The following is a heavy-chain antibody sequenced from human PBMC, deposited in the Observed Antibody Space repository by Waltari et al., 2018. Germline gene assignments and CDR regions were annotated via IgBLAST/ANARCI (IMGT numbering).Heavy chain of an antibody. CDR3: ARAPMSGAATGTFDF. CDR1: GYSITSGYY. D-gene: IGHD6-13*01. Sequence: QVQLQESGPGLVKPSEPLSLTCTVSGYSITSGYYWGCIRQPPGKGLEWIGSIYHSGNTYYNPSLKGRLTISVDTSKNQFSLRLSSVTAADTAVYYCARAPMSGAATGTFDFWGLGSLVTVSP. V-gene: IGHV4-38-2*02. CDR2: IYHSGNT. J-gene: IGHJ4*02.